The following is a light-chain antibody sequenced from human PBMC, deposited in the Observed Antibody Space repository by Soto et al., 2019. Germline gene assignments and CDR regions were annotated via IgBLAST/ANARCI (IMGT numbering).Light chain of an antibody. J-gene: IGLJ1*01. V-gene: IGLV2-14*01. Sequence: QSLLTQPASVSGSPGQSITIPCVGTSGDIGDYNYVSWYQQHPGKVPKVIIYDVSNRPSGVSYRFSGTKSGNTASLTVSGLQAEDEADYYCCSYTRSGTLIFGTGTKVTVL. CDR3: CSYTRSGTLI. CDR2: DVS. CDR1: SGDIGDYNY.